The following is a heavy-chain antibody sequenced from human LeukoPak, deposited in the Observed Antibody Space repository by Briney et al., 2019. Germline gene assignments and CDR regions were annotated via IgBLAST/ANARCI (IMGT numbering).Heavy chain of an antibody. CDR1: GFTLSDHY. D-gene: IGHD2-21*01. CDR2: TRNKANSYTT. CDR3: VRLSDDYLDY. V-gene: IGHV3-72*01. Sequence: GGSLRLSCAASGFTLSDHYMDWVRQAPGRGLEWVGRTRNKANSYTTEYAASVKGRFTISKDDSKNSLYLQMNSLKTEDTAVYYCVRLSDDYLDYWGQGTLVTVSS. J-gene: IGHJ4*02.